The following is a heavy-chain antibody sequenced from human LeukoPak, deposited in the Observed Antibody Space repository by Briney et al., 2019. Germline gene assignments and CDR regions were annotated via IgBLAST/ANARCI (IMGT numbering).Heavy chain of an antibody. CDR2: INGDGSTT. V-gene: IGHV3-48*03. CDR3: ARSATIFGTPDY. Sequence: GGSLRLSCAASGFTFTSHEMNWVRQAPGKGLEWVSYINGDGSTTYYADSVKGRFTISRDNAKNSLYLQVNSLRAEDTAVYYCARSATIFGTPDYWGQGTLVTVSS. J-gene: IGHJ4*02. D-gene: IGHD3-3*01. CDR1: GFTFTSHE.